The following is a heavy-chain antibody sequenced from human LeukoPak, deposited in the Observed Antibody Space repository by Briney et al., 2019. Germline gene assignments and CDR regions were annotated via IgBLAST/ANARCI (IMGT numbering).Heavy chain of an antibody. CDR1: GGTFSSYA. D-gene: IGHD6-13*01. CDR2: IIPNSGGT. V-gene: IGHV1-2*02. Sequence: ASVKVSCKASGGTFSSYAISWVRQAPGQGLEWMGWIIPNSGGTNYAQKFQGRVTMTRDTSISTAYMDLSRLRSDDTAVYYCARGGAAPEGYWFFDLWGRGTLVTVSS. J-gene: IGHJ2*01. CDR3: ARGGAAPEGYWFFDL.